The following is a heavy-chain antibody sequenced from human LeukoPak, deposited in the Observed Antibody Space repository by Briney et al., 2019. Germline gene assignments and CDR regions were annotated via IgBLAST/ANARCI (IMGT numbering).Heavy chain of an antibody. CDR3: ARIRHKSSSWLDY. V-gene: IGHV3-74*01. CDR1: GFTFSSYW. D-gene: IGHD6-13*01. J-gene: IGHJ4*02. Sequence: PGGSLRLSCVASGFTFSSYWMHWVRQAPGKGLVWVSRINSDGSSTSYADSVKGRFTISRDNAKNTLYLQMNSLRAEDTAVYYCARIRHKSSSWLDYWGQGTLVTVSA. CDR2: INSDGSST.